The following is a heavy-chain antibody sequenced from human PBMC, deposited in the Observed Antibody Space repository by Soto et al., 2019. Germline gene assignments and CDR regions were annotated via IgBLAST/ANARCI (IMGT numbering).Heavy chain of an antibody. J-gene: IGHJ4*02. CDR3: AREIRRVGEI. Sequence: QVQLHESGPGLVKPSQTLSLTCTVSGGSITRGGYNWSWIRQPPGRGLEWIGNIFFSGGTDYNPSLMSRATMSIDTSKNQFYLKVTSVTAADTAVYYCAREIRRVGEIWGQGILVTVSS. CDR1: GGSITRGGYN. V-gene: IGHV4-31*03. CDR2: IFFSGGT. D-gene: IGHD1-26*01.